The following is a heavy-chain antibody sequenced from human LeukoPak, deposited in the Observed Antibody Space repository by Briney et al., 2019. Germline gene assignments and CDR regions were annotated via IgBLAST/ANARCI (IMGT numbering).Heavy chain of an antibody. CDR3: ARRVEYYDILTAKRPQNDAFDI. CDR2: INAGNGIT. V-gene: IGHV1-3*01. CDR1: GYTFTSYA. Sequence: ASVKVSCKASGYTFTSYAMHWVRQAPGQRLEWMGWINAGNGITKYSQKFQGRVTITRDTSASTAYMELSSLRSEDTAVYYCARRVEYYDILTAKRPQNDAFDIWGQGTMVTVSS. J-gene: IGHJ3*02. D-gene: IGHD3-9*01.